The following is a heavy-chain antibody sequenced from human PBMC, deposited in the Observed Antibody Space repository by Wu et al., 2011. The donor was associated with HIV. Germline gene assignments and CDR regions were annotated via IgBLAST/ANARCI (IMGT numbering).Heavy chain of an antibody. V-gene: IGHV1-69*05. J-gene: IGHJ6*02. CDR1: GGTFSNYA. D-gene: IGHD6-19*01. CDR2: IIPIFVTP. Sequence: QVQLVQSGAEVKKPGSSVKVSCKASGGTFSNYAISWVRQAPGQGLEWMGGIIPIFVTPNYAQKLQGRVTIITDESTSTAYMELSSLRSEDTAVYYCARDSVAGEYYGMDVWGQGTTVTVSS. CDR3: ARDSVAGEYYGMDV.